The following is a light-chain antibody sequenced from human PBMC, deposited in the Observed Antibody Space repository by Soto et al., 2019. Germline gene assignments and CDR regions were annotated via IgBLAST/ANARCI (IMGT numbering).Light chain of an antibody. CDR3: CSHAGSYVV. Sequence: QSALTQPRSVSGSPGQSVTISCTGTSSDVGSSNYVSWYQQHPGKAPQLILSDVSKRPSGVPDRFSGSKSDNTASLSISGLQDEDEADYFCCSHAGSYVVFGGGTKLTVL. V-gene: IGLV2-11*01. CDR2: DVS. J-gene: IGLJ2*01. CDR1: SSDVGSSNY.